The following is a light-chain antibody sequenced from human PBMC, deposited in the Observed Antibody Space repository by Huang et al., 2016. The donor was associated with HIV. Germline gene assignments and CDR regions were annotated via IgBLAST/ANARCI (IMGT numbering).Light chain of an antibody. CDR2: DAS. Sequence: EIVLTQSPATLSLSPGERATLSCRASQSVSSYLAWYQQKPGQAPRLLIYDASNRATGFPSRCSGGGSGTDFTLTISSLEPEDFAVYYCQQRSNWPPFTFGGGTKVEIK. J-gene: IGKJ4*01. CDR3: QQRSNWPPFT. V-gene: IGKV3-11*01. CDR1: QSVSSY.